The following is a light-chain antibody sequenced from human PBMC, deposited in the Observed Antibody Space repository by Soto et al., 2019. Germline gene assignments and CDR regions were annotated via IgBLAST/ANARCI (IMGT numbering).Light chain of an antibody. V-gene: IGLV2-14*01. CDR3: CSFTSGNTAYV. J-gene: IGLJ1*01. Sequence: QAGSVSGSPGQSITISCTGTSSDVGAYNYVSWYQQHPGKAPKLMIYEVTNRPSGVSTRFSGSKSGNTASLTISGLQAEDEADYYCCSFTSGNTAYVFGTGTKLTVL. CDR2: EVT. CDR1: SSDVGAYNY.